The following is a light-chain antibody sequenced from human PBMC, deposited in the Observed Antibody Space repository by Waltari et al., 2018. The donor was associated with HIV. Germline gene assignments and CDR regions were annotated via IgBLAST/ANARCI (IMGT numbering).Light chain of an antibody. Sequence: IVMTQSPATLSVSPGERVTLSCRASQSVRSNLAWYQQKPGQAPRLLIYGASTRATGIPARFSGSGSGTEFTLTISSLQSEDFAVYYCQQFGSSLLSFGGGTKVEIK. CDR1: QSVRSN. J-gene: IGKJ4*01. V-gene: IGKV3-15*01. CDR3: QQFGSSLLS. CDR2: GAS.